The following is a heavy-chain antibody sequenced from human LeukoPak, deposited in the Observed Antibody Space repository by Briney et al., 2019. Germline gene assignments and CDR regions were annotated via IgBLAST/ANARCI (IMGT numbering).Heavy chain of an antibody. CDR3: ARGTFGDY. J-gene: IGHJ4*02. D-gene: IGHD3-10*01. V-gene: IGHV3-30-3*01. CDR1: GFTFSSYA. Sequence: GRSLRLSCAASGFTFSSYATHWVRQAPGKGLEWVAVISYDGSNKYYADSVKGRFTISRDNSKNTLYLQMNSLRAEDTAVYYCARGTFGDYWGQGTLVTVSS. CDR2: ISYDGSNK.